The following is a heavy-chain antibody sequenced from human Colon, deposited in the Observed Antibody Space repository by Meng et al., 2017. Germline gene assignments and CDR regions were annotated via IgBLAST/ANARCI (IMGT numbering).Heavy chain of an antibody. D-gene: IGHD6-19*01. J-gene: IGHJ4*02. V-gene: IGHV4-4*02. Sequence: QVARQGLGPGLVSRSGTLSLTCAGSGGSISSSNWWSWVRQPPGKGLEWIGEIYHSGSTNYNPSLKSRVTISVDKSKNQFSLKLSSVTAADTAVYYCASFPPPGKQWLVTDYWGQGTLVTVSS. CDR1: GGSISSSNW. CDR3: ASFPPPGKQWLVTDY. CDR2: IYHSGST.